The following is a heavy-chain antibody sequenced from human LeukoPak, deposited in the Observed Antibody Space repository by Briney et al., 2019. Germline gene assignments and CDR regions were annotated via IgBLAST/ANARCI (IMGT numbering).Heavy chain of an antibody. CDR3: TRDMRGSRLYLVGSQND. V-gene: IGHV3-7*01. CDR1: GFTFTTYW. CDR2: MKPDGSEI. Sequence: PGGSLRLSCAASGFTFTTYWMSWVRQAPGKGLEWVANMKPDGSEIFYVDSVKGRFTISRDNAMNTLYLQMNSLRAEDSALYYCTRDMRGSRLYLVGSQNDWGQGTLVTVSS. J-gene: IGHJ4*02. D-gene: IGHD1-26*01.